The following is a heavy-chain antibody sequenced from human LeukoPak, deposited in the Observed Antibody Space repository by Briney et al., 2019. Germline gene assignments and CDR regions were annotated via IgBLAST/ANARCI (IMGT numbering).Heavy chain of an antibody. CDR3: ASHYCSSTSCYIDY. J-gene: IGHJ4*02. CDR2: ISGSGGST. D-gene: IGHD2-2*01. V-gene: IGHV3-23*01. Sequence: GGSLRLSCAASGFTFSTYAVNWVRQAPGKGLEWVSGISGSGGSTYYTDSVKGRFTISRDNSKNTLYLQMNSLRAEDTAVYYCASHYCSSTSCYIDYWGQGTLVTVSS. CDR1: GFTFSTYA.